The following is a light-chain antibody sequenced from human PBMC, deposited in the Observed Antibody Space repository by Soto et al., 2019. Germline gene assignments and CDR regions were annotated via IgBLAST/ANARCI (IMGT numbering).Light chain of an antibody. CDR3: QQYNNWPPDRT. Sequence: EIEMTQSPATLSVTAGERATLSCRASQSVGSNLAWYQQKPGQAPRLLIYGASTRATGIPARFSGSGSGTEFTLTISSLQSEDFAIYFCQQYNNWPPDRTFGQGTKVEIK. CDR2: GAS. V-gene: IGKV3-15*01. CDR1: QSVGSN. J-gene: IGKJ1*01.